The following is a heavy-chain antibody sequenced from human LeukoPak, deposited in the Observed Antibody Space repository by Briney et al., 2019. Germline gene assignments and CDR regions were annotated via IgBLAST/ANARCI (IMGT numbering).Heavy chain of an antibody. CDR2: ISYDGSNK. J-gene: IGHJ6*02. V-gene: IGHV3-30*03. Sequence: GGSLRLSCAASGFTFSSCGMHWVRQAPGKGLEWVAVISYDGSNKYYVDSVKGRFTISRDNSKNTLYLQMNSLRAEDTAVYYCARDLFWGQGTTVTVSS. CDR1: GFTFSSCG. CDR3: ARDLF.